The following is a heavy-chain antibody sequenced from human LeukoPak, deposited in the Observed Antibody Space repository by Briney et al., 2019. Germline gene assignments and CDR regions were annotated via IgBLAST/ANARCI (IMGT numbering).Heavy chain of an antibody. D-gene: IGHD6-19*01. J-gene: IGHJ6*04. Sequence: GESLQISCKGSGYSFTSYWIGWVRQMPGKGLEWMGIIYPGDSDTRYSPSFQGQVTISADKSISTAYLQWSSLKASDTAMYYCARLFRDSSGWINHYYYGMDVWGKGTTVTVSS. V-gene: IGHV5-51*01. CDR1: GYSFTSYW. CDR2: IYPGDSDT. CDR3: ARLFRDSSGWINHYYYGMDV.